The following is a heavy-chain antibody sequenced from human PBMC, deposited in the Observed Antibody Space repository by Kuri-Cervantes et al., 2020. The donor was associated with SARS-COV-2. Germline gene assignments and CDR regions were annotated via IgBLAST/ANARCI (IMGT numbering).Heavy chain of an antibody. Sequence: ASVKVSCKASGYTFTSYDINWVRQATGQGLEWMGWMSPNSGNTGYAQKFQGRVTITRNTSISTAYMELSSLRSEDTAVYYCASRPYSSGWYEGIDYWGQGTLVTVSS. CDR1: GYTFTSYD. CDR3: ASRPYSSGWYEGIDY. V-gene: IGHV1-8*03. CDR2: MSPNSGNT. J-gene: IGHJ4*02. D-gene: IGHD6-19*01.